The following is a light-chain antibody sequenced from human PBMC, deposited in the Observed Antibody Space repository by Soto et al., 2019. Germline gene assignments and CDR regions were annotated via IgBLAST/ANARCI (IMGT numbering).Light chain of an antibody. CDR1: SSDVGGYNY. Sequence: QSALTQPASVSASPGQSITISCTGTSSDVGGYNYVSWYQQHPGRAPKLIIYDVSVRPSGISDRFSGSKSGNTASLTISGLQAEDAADYYCGSFTVTSTRVFGGGTKVTVL. V-gene: IGLV2-14*03. CDR3: GSFTVTSTRV. J-gene: IGLJ3*02. CDR2: DVS.